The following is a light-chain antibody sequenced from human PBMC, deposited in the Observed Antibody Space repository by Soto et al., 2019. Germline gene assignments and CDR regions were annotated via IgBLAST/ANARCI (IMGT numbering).Light chain of an antibody. CDR3: QQYINWPLT. Sequence: DIQMTQSPSTLSSSVGDRVTITCRASQDVSRWLAWYQHKPGKAPKLLIYNGWTSESGVPSRFSGSGSGTEFTLIINSLQPDDFATYYCQQYINWPLTFGGGTNVEI. J-gene: IGKJ4*01. V-gene: IGKV1-5*01. CDR1: QDVSRW. CDR2: NGW.